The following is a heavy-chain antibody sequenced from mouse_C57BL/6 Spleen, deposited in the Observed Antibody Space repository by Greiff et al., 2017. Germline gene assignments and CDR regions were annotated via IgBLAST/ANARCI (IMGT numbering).Heavy chain of an antibody. CDR3: ASGGYYGSSYDAMDY. V-gene: IGHV1-82*01. CDR2: IYPGDGDT. J-gene: IGHJ4*01. CDR1: GYAFSSSW. Sequence: QVQLQQSGPELVKPGASVKISCKASGYAFSSSWMNWVKQRPGKGLEWIGRIYPGDGDTNYNGKFKGKATLTADKSSSTAYMQLSSLTSEDSAVYFCASGGYYGSSYDAMDYWGQGTSVTVSS. D-gene: IGHD1-1*01.